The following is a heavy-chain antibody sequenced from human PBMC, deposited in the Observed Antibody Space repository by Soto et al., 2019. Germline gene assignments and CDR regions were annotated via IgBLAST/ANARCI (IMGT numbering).Heavy chain of an antibody. CDR2: ISYDGSNK. D-gene: IGHD2-15*01. CDR1: GFTFSSYA. J-gene: IGHJ4*02. CDR3: AKDRVVVVAATGLVGY. V-gene: IGHV3-30-3*01. Sequence: QVQLVESGGGVVQPGRSLRLSCAASGFTFSSYAMHWVRQAPGKGLEWVAVISYDGSNKYYADSVKDRFTISRDNSKNTLYLQMNSLRAEDTAVYYCAKDRVVVVAATGLVGYWGQGTLVTVSS.